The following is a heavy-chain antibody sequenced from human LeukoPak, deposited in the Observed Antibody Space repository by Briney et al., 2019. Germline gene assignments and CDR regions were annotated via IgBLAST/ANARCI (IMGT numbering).Heavy chain of an antibody. CDR2: ISSSGNTI. J-gene: IGHJ4*02. CDR3: ARSLDY. CDR1: GFTFSSYS. V-gene: IGHV3-48*01. Sequence: GGSLRLSCAASGFTFSSYSINWVRQAPGKGLEWVSYISSSGNTIYYADSVKGRFTISRDNAKNSLHLHLNSLTAEDTAVYYCARSLDYWGQGTLVTVSS.